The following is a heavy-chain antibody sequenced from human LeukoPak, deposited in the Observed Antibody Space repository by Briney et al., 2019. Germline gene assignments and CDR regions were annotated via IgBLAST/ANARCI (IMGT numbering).Heavy chain of an antibody. CDR3: ATGFKQWLGLFDY. Sequence: PGGSLRLSCAASGFTVSSNYMSWVRQAPGKGLEWVSVIYSGGSTYYADSVKGRFTISRDNAKNTLYLQMNSLRAEDTAVYYCATGFKQWLGLFDYWGQGTLVTVSS. D-gene: IGHD6-19*01. J-gene: IGHJ4*02. V-gene: IGHV3-53*01. CDR1: GFTVSSNY. CDR2: IYSGGST.